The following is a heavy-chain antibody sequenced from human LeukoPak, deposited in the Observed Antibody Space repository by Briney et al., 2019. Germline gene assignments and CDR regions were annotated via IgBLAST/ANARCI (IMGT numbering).Heavy chain of an antibody. CDR2: ISSDWTNA. CDR1: GFTFSTNW. CDR3: VLLSLTPG. Sequence: GGSLRLSCAASGFTFSTNWMHWVRHVPEKGQVLVSRISSDWTNANYADSVNGRFTISSDNATNTLYLLMNSLRADDTAAYYYVLLSLTPGWGQGTLVTASA. D-gene: IGHD3-10*01. J-gene: IGHJ4*02. V-gene: IGHV3-74*01.